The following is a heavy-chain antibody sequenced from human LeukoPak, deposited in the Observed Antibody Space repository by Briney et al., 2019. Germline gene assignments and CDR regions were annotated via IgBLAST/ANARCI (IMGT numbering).Heavy chain of an antibody. CDR3: ARDTDGILDY. V-gene: IGHV3-7*01. D-gene: IGHD2-8*02. J-gene: IGHJ4*02. CDR2: IKQDGSTK. CDR1: GLTFAKSW. Sequence: GGSLRLSCADCGLTFAKSWMAWVRQAPGKGLEWAANIKQDGSTKHYADSLKGRFTISRDNSRNSLYLQMYSLRADDTAVYYCARDTDGILDYWGQGILVTVAS.